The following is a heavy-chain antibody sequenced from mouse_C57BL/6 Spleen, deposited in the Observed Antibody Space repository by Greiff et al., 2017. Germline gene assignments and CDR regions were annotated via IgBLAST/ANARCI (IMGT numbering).Heavy chain of an antibody. V-gene: IGHV1-26*01. J-gene: IGHJ3*01. CDR1: GYTFTDYY. CDR2: INPNNGGT. CDR3: ASNFAWFAY. Sequence: EVQLQQSGPELVKPGASVKISCNASGYTFTDYYMNWVKQSHGKSLEWIGDINPNNGGTSYNQKFKGKATLTVDKSSSTAYMELRSLTSEDSAVYYCASNFAWFAYWGQGTLVTVSA.